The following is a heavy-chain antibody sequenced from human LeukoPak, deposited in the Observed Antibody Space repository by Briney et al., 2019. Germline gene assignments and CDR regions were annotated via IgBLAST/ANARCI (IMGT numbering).Heavy chain of an antibody. CDR2: IYYSGST. CDR1: GGSISSSSYY. V-gene: IGHV4-39*07. Sequence: NPSETLSLTCTVSGGSISSSSYYWGWIRQPPGKGLEWIGSIYYSGSTYYNPSLKSRVTISVDTSKNQFSLKLSSVTAADTAVYYCARARQSLAVANYWYFDLWGRGTLVTVSS. D-gene: IGHD6-19*01. CDR3: ARARQSLAVANYWYFDL. J-gene: IGHJ2*01.